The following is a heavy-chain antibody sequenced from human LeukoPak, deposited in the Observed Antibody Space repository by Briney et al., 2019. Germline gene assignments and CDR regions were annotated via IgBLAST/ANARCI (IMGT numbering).Heavy chain of an antibody. CDR3: TTNIYGRAGIGY. CDR1: GFTFNNGW. J-gene: IGHJ4*02. V-gene: IGHV3-15*01. D-gene: IGHD5-18*01. CDR2: IKSKTDGGTI. Sequence: GVSLRLSCAASGFTFNNGWMNWVRQAPGKGLEWVGRIKSKTDGGTIDYAAPVEGRFTISRDDSKNTLYLQMNSLKTEDTGVYYCTTNIYGRAGIGYWGQGTLVTVSS.